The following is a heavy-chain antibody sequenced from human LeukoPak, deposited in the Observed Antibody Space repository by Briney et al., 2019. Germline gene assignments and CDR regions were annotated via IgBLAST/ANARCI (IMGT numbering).Heavy chain of an antibody. J-gene: IGHJ4*02. Sequence: GGSLRLSCAASGFTFSSYSMNWVRQAPGKGLEWVSSISSSSSYIYYADSVKGRFTISRDNAKNSLYLQMNSLRAEDTAVYYCAREPSIAAAGNDYWGQGTLVTVSS. CDR3: AREPSIAAAGNDY. CDR1: GFTFSSYS. D-gene: IGHD6-13*01. V-gene: IGHV3-21*01. CDR2: ISSSSSYI.